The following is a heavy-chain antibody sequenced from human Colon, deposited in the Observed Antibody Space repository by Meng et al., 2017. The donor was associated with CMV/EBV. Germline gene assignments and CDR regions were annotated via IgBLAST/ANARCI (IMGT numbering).Heavy chain of an antibody. J-gene: IGHJ5*02. CDR1: GGYISDYY. D-gene: IGHD3-10*01. V-gene: IGHV4-4*07. CDR2: IFPTGSA. Sequence: QVQLQESGPGLVKPSETLSLTCTVSGGYISDYYYNWIRQPVVKGLEWIGRIFPTGSAYYNSSLNSRVTMSVDTSKNQVSLKLTSVTAADTAVYYCARDSDGSGTFSYWFDPWGQGTLVTVSS. CDR3: ARDSDGSGTFSYWFDP.